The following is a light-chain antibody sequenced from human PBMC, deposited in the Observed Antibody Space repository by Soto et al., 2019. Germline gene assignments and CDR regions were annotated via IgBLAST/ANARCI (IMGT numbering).Light chain of an antibody. CDR1: QSVSVSY. Sequence: EIVLTQSTGTLSLSPGERATLSCRASQSVSVSYLAWDQQQPGQAPRLLIYGASIRATCIPDRFSGSGSGTDFTLTISRLEPEDFAVYYCQQYGSSPWTFGQGPKVEI. CDR3: QQYGSSPWT. V-gene: IGKV3-20*01. J-gene: IGKJ1*01. CDR2: GAS.